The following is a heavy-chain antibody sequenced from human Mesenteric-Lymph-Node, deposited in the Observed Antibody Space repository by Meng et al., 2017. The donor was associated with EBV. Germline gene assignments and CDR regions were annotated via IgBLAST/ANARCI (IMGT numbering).Heavy chain of an antibody. J-gene: IGHJ4*02. D-gene: IGHD3-10*01. CDR1: GFTFTSYG. V-gene: IGHV3-30*18. CDR3: AKDISGTGDY. Sequence: QGQRVGSGGGGVQPGRSLRLSCAASGFTFTSYGMNWVRQAPGKGLEWVAVISYDGTRKYYTDSVKGRFTISRDNSKNTLYLQMNSLRADDTAVYYCAKDISGTGDYWGQGTLVTVSS. CDR2: ISYDGTRK.